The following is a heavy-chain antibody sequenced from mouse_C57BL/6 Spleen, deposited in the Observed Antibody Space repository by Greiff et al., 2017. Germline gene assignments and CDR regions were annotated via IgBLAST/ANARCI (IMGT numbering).Heavy chain of an antibody. CDR1: GFNIKDYY. CDR2: IDPEDGDT. J-gene: IGHJ4*01. Sequence: VQLQQSGAVLARPGASVKLSCTASGFNIKDYYMHWVKQRPEQGLEWIGTIDPEDGDTGYAPKFQGKATMTAVTSANTAYLQLSSLTSEDTAVYYCTTSVDYWGQGTSVTVSS. CDR3: TTSVDY. V-gene: IGHV14-1*01.